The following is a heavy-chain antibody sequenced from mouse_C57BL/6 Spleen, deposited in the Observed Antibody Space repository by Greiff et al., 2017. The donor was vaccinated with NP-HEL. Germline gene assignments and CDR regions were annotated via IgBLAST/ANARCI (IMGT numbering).Heavy chain of an antibody. CDR1: GYTFTSYW. V-gene: IGHV1-53*01. D-gene: IGHD1-1*01. Sequence: QVQLQQPGTELVKPGASVKLSCKASGYTFTSYWMHWVKQRPGQGLEWIGNINPSNGGTNYNEKFKSKATLTVDKSSSTAYMQLSSLTSEDSAVYYGAREKYYGSREFAYWGQGTLVTVSA. J-gene: IGHJ3*01. CDR3: AREKYYGSREFAY. CDR2: INPSNGGT.